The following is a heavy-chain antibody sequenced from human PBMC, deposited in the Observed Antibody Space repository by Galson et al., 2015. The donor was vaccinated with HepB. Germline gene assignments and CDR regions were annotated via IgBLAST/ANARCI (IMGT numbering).Heavy chain of an antibody. Sequence: ETLSLTCTVFGGSISTYYWTWIRQPPGKGLDWIGYIYYSGSTNYNPSLKSRLTISVDTSKNQFSLELTSVTAADTGIYYCARGGYTGYDLDHWGQGTLVTVSS. D-gene: IGHD5-12*01. CDR1: GGSISTYY. J-gene: IGHJ4*02. V-gene: IGHV4-59*01. CDR2: IYYSGST. CDR3: ARGGYTGYDLDH.